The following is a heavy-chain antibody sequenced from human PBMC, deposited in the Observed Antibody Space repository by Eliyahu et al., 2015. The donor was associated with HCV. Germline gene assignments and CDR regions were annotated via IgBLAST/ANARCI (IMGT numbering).Heavy chain of an antibody. V-gene: IGHV1-2*02. J-gene: IGHJ4*02. Sequence: QVQLVQSGAEVKKPGASVKVSCKASGYTFTGYYMPWVRQAPGQGLEWMGWINPNSGGTNYAQKFQGRVTMTRDTSISTAYMELSRLRSDDTAVYYCAREVPLYYYDSSGYYYFDYWGQGTLVTVSS. CDR3: AREVPLYYYDSSGYYYFDY. CDR2: INPNSGGT. CDR1: GYTFTGYY. D-gene: IGHD3-22*01.